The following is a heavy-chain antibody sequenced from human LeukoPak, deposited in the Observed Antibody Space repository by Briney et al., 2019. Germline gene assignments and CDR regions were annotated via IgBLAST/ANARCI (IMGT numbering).Heavy chain of an antibody. Sequence: GGSLRLSCAASGFTFRSYGMHWVRQAPGKGLEWVAVIWYDGSNKYYADSVMGRFTISRDNSKNTLYLQMNSLRGEDTAVYYCAKGWSSGWPYYFDYWGQGTLVTVSS. D-gene: IGHD6-19*01. CDR2: IWYDGSNK. CDR1: GFTFRSYG. V-gene: IGHV3-33*06. CDR3: AKGWSSGWPYYFDY. J-gene: IGHJ4*02.